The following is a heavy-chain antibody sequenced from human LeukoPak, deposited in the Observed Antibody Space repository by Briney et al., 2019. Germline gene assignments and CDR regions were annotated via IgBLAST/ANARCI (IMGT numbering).Heavy chain of an antibody. CDR1: GFTFDDYA. Sequence: GGSLRLSCAASGFTFDDYAMHWVRQAPGKGLEWVSGISWNSGSIGHADSVKGRFTISRDNAKNSLYLQMNSLRAEDTALYYCAKPAGGSYYSWGQGTLVTVSS. CDR2: ISWNSGSI. CDR3: AKPAGGSYYS. V-gene: IGHV3-9*01. J-gene: IGHJ4*02. D-gene: IGHD1-26*01.